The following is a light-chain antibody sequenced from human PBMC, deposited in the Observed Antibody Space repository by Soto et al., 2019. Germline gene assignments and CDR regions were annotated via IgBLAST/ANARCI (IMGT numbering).Light chain of an antibody. CDR3: TSYPSSSPLL. CDR2: EVT. Sequence: QSALTQPASVSGSLGQSITICCNGTSSDVGAYNYVSWYQQHPDKAPKLLIFEVTNRPSGVSGRFSGSKSGITASLSISGLQPEDEADYYSTSYPSSSPLLFGGGTKLTVL. CDR1: SSDVGAYNY. J-gene: IGLJ2*01. V-gene: IGLV2-14*01.